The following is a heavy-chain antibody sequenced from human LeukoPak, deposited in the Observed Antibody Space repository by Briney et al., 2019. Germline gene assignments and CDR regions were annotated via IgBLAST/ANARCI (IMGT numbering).Heavy chain of an antibody. D-gene: IGHD3-10*01. Sequence: SETLSLTCTVSGGSISSSSYYWGWIRQPPGKGLEWIGSVSYSGSTFYNPSLKSRVTISVDTSKNQFSLKLNSVTAADTAVYYCARIYGSGSYYKRSYYYYMDVWGKGTTVTISS. V-gene: IGHV4-39*07. CDR1: GGSISSSSYY. CDR3: ARIYGSGSYYKRSYYYYMDV. CDR2: VSYSGST. J-gene: IGHJ6*03.